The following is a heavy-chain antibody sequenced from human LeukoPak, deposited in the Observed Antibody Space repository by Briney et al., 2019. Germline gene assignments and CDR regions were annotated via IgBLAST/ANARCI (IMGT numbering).Heavy chain of an antibody. D-gene: IGHD1-1*01. CDR2: ISYDGSNK. Sequence: GRPLRLSCAASGFTFSSYAMHWVRQAPGKGLEWVAVISYDGSNKYYADSVKGRFTISRDNPKNTLHLQMNSLRPEDTAVYHCAKVEGTSDYFDYWGQGTLVTVSS. CDR3: AKVEGTSDYFDY. V-gene: IGHV3-30*04. CDR1: GFTFSSYA. J-gene: IGHJ4*02.